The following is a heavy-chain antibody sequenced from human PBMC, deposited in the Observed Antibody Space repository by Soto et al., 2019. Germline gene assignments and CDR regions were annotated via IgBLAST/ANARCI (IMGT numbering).Heavy chain of an antibody. V-gene: IGHV1-46*01. CDR2: INPSADTT. D-gene: IGHD3-10*01. Sequence: QVQLVQSGAEVKKPGASVKLSCKTSGYTFISNSVHWVRQAPGQGLEWIGIINPSADTTYYSQRFQGKVTRTTDASTRTVYMEMSSLRSADTAMYYCVRRTAGVNYVAYWGQGTQVTVSS. CDR3: VRRTAGVNYVAY. CDR1: GYTFISNS. J-gene: IGHJ4*02.